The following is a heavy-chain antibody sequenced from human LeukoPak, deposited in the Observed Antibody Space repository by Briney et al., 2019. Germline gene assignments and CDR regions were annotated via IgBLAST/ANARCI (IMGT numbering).Heavy chain of an antibody. D-gene: IGHD6-13*01. V-gene: IGHV3-23*01. CDR1: GFTFSSYA. CDR3: AKYEQQPYYFDY. J-gene: IGHJ4*02. CDR2: ISGSGGST. Sequence: GGSLRLSCAASGFTFSSYAMSWVRPAPGKGLEWVSAISGSGGSTYYADSVKGRFTISRDNSKNTLYLQMNSLRAEDTAVYYCAKYEQQPYYFDYWGQGTLVTVSS.